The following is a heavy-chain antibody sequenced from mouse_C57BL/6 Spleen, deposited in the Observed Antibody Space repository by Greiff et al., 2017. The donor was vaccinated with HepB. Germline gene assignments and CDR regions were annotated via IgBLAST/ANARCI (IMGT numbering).Heavy chain of an antibody. CDR2: IYPGDGDT. J-gene: IGHJ3*01. V-gene: IGHV1-82*01. CDR1: GYAFSSSW. CDR3: ARSRGWFAY. Sequence: VQLQQSGPELVKPGASVKISCKASGYAFSSSWMNWVKQRPGKGLEWIGRIYPGDGDTNYNGKFKGKATLTADKASSTAYMQLSSLTSEDSAVYFCARSRGWFAYWGQGTLVTVSA.